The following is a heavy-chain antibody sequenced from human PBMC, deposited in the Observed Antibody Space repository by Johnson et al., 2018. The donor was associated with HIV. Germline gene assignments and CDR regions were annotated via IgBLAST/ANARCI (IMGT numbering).Heavy chain of an antibody. D-gene: IGHD3/OR15-3a*01. CDR2: ISYDGSNK. CDR1: GFTFSSYG. V-gene: IGHV3-30*03. CDR3: ARSGDSIGSFWAGGAFDI. J-gene: IGHJ3*02. Sequence: QVQLVESGGGVVQPGRSLRLSCAASGFTFSSYGMHWVRQAPGKGLEWVAVISYDGSNKYYVDSVKGRFTLSRDNSKDTLYLQMNSLRAEDTAVYYCARSGDSIGSFWAGGAFDIWGQGTMVTVSS.